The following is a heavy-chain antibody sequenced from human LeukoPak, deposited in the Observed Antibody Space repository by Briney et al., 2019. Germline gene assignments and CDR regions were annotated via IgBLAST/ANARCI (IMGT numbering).Heavy chain of an antibody. J-gene: IGHJ4*02. D-gene: IGHD6-19*01. CDR3: ARGGIAVAGIDY. CDR2: ISSSSSYI. CDR1: GFTFSSYS. V-gene: IGHV3-21*01. Sequence: PGGSLRLSYAASGFTFSSYSMNWVRQAPGKGLEWVSSISSSSSYIYYPDSVKGRFTISRDNAKNSLYLQMNSLRAEDTAVYYCARGGIAVAGIDYWGQGTLVTVSS.